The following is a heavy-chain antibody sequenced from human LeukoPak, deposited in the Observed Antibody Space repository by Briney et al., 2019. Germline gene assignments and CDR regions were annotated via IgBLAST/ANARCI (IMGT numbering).Heavy chain of an antibody. V-gene: IGHV3-66*01. CDR2: IYSGGST. Sequence: GGSLRLSCAASGFTVSTNYMSWVRQAPGKGLEWVSVIYSGGSTYYADSVKGRFTISRDNSKNTLYLQMNSPRAGDTAVYYCARGQRAAAGFDYWGQGTLVTVSS. J-gene: IGHJ4*02. CDR3: ARGQRAAAGFDY. D-gene: IGHD6-13*01. CDR1: GFTVSTNY.